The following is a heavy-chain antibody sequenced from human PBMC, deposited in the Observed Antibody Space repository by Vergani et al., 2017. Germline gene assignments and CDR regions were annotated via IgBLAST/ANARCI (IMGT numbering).Heavy chain of an antibody. Sequence: QVQLVESGGGVVQPGESLRLSCAASGFPFSTYGMHWVRQAPGKGLEWLAFIKKDGIDEFYADSVRGRFTISRVISKNTLYLEMNSLSAEDTTLYRCVKDHPFFDEWGRRALVSVS. J-gene: IGHJ4*02. CDR1: GFPFSTYG. CDR2: IKKDGIDE. V-gene: IGHV3-30*02. CDR3: VKDHPFFDE.